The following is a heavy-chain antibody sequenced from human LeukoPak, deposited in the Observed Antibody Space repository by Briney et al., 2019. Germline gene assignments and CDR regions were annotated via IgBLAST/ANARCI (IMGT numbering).Heavy chain of an antibody. V-gene: IGHV1-2*04. CDR1: GYTFTGYY. Sequence: GASVKVSCKASGYTFTGYYMHWVRQAPGQGLEWMGWINPNSGGTSYAQKFQGWVTMTRDTSISTAYMELSRLRSDDTAVYYCARAGTVEMTPLDYWGQGTLVTVSS. CDR2: INPNSGGT. CDR3: ARAGTVEMTPLDY. J-gene: IGHJ4*02. D-gene: IGHD5-24*01.